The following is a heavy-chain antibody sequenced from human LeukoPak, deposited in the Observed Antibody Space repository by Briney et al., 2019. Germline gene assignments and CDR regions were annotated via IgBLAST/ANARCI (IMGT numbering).Heavy chain of an antibody. V-gene: IGHV3-21*01. J-gene: IGHJ5*02. D-gene: IGHD1-20*01. Sequence: PGGSLRLSCAASGFTFTSYSMNWVRQAPGKGLEWVSSITKTSSDKYYADSVKGRFIVSRDNAKSSLYLQMDSLRVEDTAVYFCARDNWNAAPGALDPWGQGILVAVSS. CDR3: ARDNWNAAPGALDP. CDR2: ITKTSSDK. CDR1: GFTFTSYS.